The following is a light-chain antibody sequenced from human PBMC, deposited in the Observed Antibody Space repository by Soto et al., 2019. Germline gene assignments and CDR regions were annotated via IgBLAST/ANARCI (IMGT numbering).Light chain of an antibody. V-gene: IGKV1-5*03. CDR1: QSISSW. J-gene: IGKJ4*01. CDR2: KAS. Sequence: DIQMTQSPSTLSASIGDRVTITCRASQSISSWLAWYQQKPGKAPKLLIYKASSLESGVPSRFSGSGSGTEFTLAISSLQADDFATYYCQQYKSYSLTFGGVTKVDIK. CDR3: QQYKSYSLT.